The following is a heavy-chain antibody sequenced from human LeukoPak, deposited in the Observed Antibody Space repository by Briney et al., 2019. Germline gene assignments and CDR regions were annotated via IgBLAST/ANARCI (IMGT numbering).Heavy chain of an antibody. Sequence: GASVKVSCKASGNTFRTWNLHWVRQAPGQGLEWMGWINPANGDTKYAQKFQGRVALTRDTSISTAYMEMSRLTYDDTAVFYWARSGGLDVWGQGTPVTVSS. V-gene: IGHV1-2*02. D-gene: IGHD6-25*01. J-gene: IGHJ6*02. CDR3: ARSGGLDV. CDR1: GNTFRTWN. CDR2: INPANGDT.